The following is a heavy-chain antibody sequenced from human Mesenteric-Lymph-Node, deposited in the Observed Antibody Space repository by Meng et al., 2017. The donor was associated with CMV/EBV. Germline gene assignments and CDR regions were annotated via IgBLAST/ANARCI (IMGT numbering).Heavy chain of an antibody. V-gene: IGHV3-23*01. CDR2: ISDSGGST. CDR3: AKDRGWSLDY. J-gene: IGHJ4*02. Sequence: GESLKISCAASAFTFSTYAMNWVRQAPGKGLEWVSGISDSGGSTYYADSVKGRFTISRDNSKNTLYLQLNSLTAEDTAVYYCAKDRGWSLDYWGQGTLVTVSS. D-gene: IGHD2-15*01. CDR1: AFTFSTYA.